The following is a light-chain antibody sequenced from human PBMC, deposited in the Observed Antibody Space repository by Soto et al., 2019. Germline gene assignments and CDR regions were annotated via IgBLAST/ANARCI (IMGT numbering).Light chain of an antibody. V-gene: IGLV2-23*01. CDR2: EGF. Sequence: QSVLTQPASVSGSLGQSISISCTGTSRDIGNYNLVSWYQQPPGKVPKLIIFEGFRRPSTVSLRFSGSTSGNTASMTISGLQADDEADYFCLAWDSSLNGYVFGTGTKVTVL. J-gene: IGLJ1*01. CDR1: SRDIGNYNL. CDR3: LAWDSSLNGYV.